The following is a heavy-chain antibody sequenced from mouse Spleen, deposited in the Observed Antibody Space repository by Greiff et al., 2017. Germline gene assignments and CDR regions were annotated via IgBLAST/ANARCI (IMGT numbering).Heavy chain of an antibody. CDR2: IHPNSGST. CDR1: GYTFTSYW. V-gene: IGHV1-64*01. CDR3: ARGKSIYDGYYVYFDY. Sequence: VKLQQPGAELVKPGASVKLSCKASGYTFTSYWMHWVKQRPGQGLEWIGMIHPNSGSTNYNEKFKSKATLTVDKSSSTAYMQLSSLTSEDSAVYYCARGKSIYDGYYVYFDYWGQGTTLTVSS. J-gene: IGHJ2*01. D-gene: IGHD2-3*01.